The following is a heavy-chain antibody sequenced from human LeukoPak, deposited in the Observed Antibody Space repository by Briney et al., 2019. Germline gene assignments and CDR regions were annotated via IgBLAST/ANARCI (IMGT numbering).Heavy chain of an antibody. CDR1: GGSFXGYY. CDR2: INHSGST. V-gene: IGHV4-34*01. CDR3: ARGRNWFDP. Sequence: XXTLSLTCAVYGGSFXGYYWSWIRQPPGKGLEWIGEINHSGSTNYNPSLKSRVTISVDTSKNQFSLKLSSVTAADTAVYYCARGRNWFDPWGQGTLVTVSS. J-gene: IGHJ5*02.